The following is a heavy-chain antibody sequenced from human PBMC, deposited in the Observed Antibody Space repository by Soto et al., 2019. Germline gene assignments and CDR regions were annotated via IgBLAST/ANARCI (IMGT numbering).Heavy chain of an antibody. Sequence: SVKVSCKASGGTFSSPGFSWVRQAPVQGLEWMGMIVPSLDTTNYAQKFQARVTITADEVTSTAYMELRSLRSEDTAVYYCARWPQPRYTADPYAVDVWGQGTRVTVSS. CDR3: ARWPQPRYTADPYAVDV. J-gene: IGHJ6*02. CDR1: GGTFSSPG. V-gene: IGHV1-69*11. D-gene: IGHD3-16*02. CDR2: IVPSLDTT.